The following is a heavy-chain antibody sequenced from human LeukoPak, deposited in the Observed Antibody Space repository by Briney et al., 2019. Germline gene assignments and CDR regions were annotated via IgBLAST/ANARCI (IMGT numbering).Heavy chain of an antibody. CDR2: ISSGGSTI. V-gene: IGHV3-11*01. J-gene: IGHJ4*02. Sequence: GGSLRLSCAVSGFTFSDYYMSWIRQAPGKGLEWVSYISSGGSTISHADSVKGRFTFSRDNAENSLYLQMYSLRAEDTAVYYCARRAAAGRCFDHWGQGTLVTVSS. CDR3: ARRAAAGRCFDH. CDR1: GFTFSDYY. D-gene: IGHD6-13*01.